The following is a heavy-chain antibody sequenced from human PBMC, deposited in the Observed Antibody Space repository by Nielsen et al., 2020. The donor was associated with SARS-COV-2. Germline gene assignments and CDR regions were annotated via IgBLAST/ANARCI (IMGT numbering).Heavy chain of an antibody. V-gene: IGHV3-74*01. CDR3: ARVGANDAFDI. J-gene: IGHJ3*02. Sequence: GESLKISCAASGFTFSSYWMHWVRQAPGKGLVWVSRINSDGSSTSYADSVKGRFTISRDNAKNTLYLQMNSLRAEDTAVYYCARVGANDAFDIWGQGTMVTVSS. CDR1: GFTFSSYW. CDR2: INSDGSST. D-gene: IGHD3-16*01.